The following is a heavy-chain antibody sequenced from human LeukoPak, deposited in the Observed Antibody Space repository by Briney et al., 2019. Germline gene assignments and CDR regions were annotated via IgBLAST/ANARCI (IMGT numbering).Heavy chain of an antibody. V-gene: IGHV3-21*04. Sequence: GGSLRLSCAASGFTFSSYTMNWVRQAPGKGLEWVSCISSSSTNIYYADSVKGRFTISRDNAKNSLYLQMNSLRAEDTALYHCARAGVPAATYYYYMDVWGKGTTVTVSS. CDR3: ARAGVPAATYYYYMDV. CDR1: GFTFSSYT. J-gene: IGHJ6*03. CDR2: ISSSSTNI. D-gene: IGHD2-2*01.